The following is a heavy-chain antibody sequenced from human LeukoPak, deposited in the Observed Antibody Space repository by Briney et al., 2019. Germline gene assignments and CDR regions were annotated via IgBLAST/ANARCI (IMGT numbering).Heavy chain of an antibody. CDR3: ARVYYDFWSGYRTVDY. J-gene: IGHJ4*02. CDR2: INHSGST. D-gene: IGHD3-3*01. Sequence: SETLSLTCAVYGGSFSGYYWSWIRQPPGKGLEWIGEINHSGSTNYNPSLKSRVTISVDTSKNQFSLKLGSVTAADTAVYYCARVYYDFWSGYRTVDYWGQGTLVTVSS. V-gene: IGHV4-34*01. CDR1: GGSFSGYY.